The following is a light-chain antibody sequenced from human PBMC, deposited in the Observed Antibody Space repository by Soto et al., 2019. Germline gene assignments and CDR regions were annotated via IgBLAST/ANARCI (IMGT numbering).Light chain of an antibody. CDR2: EVS. CDR1: SSDVGGYNY. CDR3: SSYAGSNNV. Sequence: ALTPPPSASGSPGQSVTISCTGTSSDVGGYNYAPWYQQHPGKAPKLMIYEVSKRPSAVPDRFSGSKSGNTASLTVSGLQAEDEADYYCSSYAGSNNVFGTRTKVIVL. J-gene: IGLJ1*01. V-gene: IGLV2-8*01.